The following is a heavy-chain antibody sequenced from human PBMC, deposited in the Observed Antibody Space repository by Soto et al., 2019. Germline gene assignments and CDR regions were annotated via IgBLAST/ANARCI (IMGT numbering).Heavy chain of an antibody. CDR1: GFTFSSYA. CDR3: ARDTWITMKVLAF. Sequence: ASVKVSCKASGFTFSSYAMHWVRQAPGQRPEWMGWIDTANDNTKYSQNFQGRVTISGDTSASTTHMELSSLTSEDTAVYYCARDTWITMKVLAFWGQGTLVTVCS. D-gene: IGHD3-22*01. CDR2: IDTANDNT. J-gene: IGHJ4*02. V-gene: IGHV1-3*04.